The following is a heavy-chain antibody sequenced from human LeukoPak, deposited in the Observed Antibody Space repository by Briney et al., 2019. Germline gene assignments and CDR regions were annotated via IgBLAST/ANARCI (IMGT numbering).Heavy chain of an antibody. D-gene: IGHD3-22*01. J-gene: IGHJ5*02. V-gene: IGHV1-18*04. CDR2: ISAYNGNT. CDR3: ARESVAYYYDSSGYYYGKFDP. Sequence: ASVKVSCKASGYNFTRNGINWVRQAPGQGLEWMGWISAYNGNTNYAQKLQGRVAMTTDTSTSTAYMELRSLRSDDTAVYYCARESVAYYYDSSGYYYGKFDPWGQGTLVTVSS. CDR1: GYNFTRNG.